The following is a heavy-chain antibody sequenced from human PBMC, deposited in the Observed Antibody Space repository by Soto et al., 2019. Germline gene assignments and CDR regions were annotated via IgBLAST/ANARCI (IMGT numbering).Heavy chain of an antibody. CDR3: ARDWEYYYDSSGYYYYGMDV. V-gene: IGHV4-39*02. Sequence: SETLSLTCTVSGVSISRSSYYWGWIRQPPGKGLEWIGSIYYSGSTYYNPSLKSRVTISVDTSKNQFSLKLSPVTAADTAVYYCARDWEYYYDSSGYYYYGMDVWGQGTTVT. D-gene: IGHD3-22*01. CDR1: GVSISRSSYY. CDR2: IYYSGST. J-gene: IGHJ6*02.